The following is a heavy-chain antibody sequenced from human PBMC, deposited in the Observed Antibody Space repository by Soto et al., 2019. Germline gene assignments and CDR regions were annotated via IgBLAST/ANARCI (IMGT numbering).Heavy chain of an antibody. V-gene: IGHV3-30-3*01. CDR1: GFTFSSYA. Sequence: PGGSLRLSCAASGFTFSSYAMHWVRQAPGKGLEWVAVISYDGSNKYYADSVEGRFTISRDNSKNTLYLQMNSLRAEDTAVYYCARSLWEWWYPGDGGMDVWGQGTTVTV. D-gene: IGHD2-15*01. J-gene: IGHJ6*02. CDR2: ISYDGSNK. CDR3: ARSLWEWWYPGDGGMDV.